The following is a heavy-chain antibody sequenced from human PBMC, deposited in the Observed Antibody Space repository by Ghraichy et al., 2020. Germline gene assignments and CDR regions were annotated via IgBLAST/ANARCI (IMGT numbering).Heavy chain of an antibody. D-gene: IGHD1-26*01. CDR3: ARDNWGSYDY. V-gene: IGHV3-72*01. CDR2: SKYKGDSYTP. CDR1: GFTFSDSH. J-gene: IGHJ4*02. Sequence: LTCAVAGFTFSDSHMDWVRQAPGKGLEWIGRSKYKGDSYTPEYGASVKGRFTISRDDSKNSLYLQMNSVKTDDTAVYYCARDNWGSYDYWGQGTLVTVSS.